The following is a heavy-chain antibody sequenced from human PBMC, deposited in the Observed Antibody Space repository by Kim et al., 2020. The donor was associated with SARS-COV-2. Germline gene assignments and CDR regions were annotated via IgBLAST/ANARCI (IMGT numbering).Heavy chain of an antibody. V-gene: IGHV3-23*01. Sequence: GGSLRLSCAASGFTFSSYAMSWVRQAPGKGLEWVSAISGSGGSTYYADSVKGRFTISRDNSKNTLYLQMNSLRAEDTAVYYCAKVKDGRAVAGTGRYFDYWGQGTLVTVSS. J-gene: IGHJ4*02. D-gene: IGHD6-19*01. CDR3: AKVKDGRAVAGTGRYFDY. CDR2: ISGSGGST. CDR1: GFTFSSYA.